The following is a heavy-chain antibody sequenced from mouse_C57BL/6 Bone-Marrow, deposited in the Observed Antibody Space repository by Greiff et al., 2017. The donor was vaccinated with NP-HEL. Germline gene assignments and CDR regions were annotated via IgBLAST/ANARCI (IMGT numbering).Heavy chain of an antibody. CDR2: IDPSDSYT. V-gene: IGHV1-59*01. Sequence: VQLQQPGAELVRPGTSVKLSCKASGYTFTSYWMHWVKQRPGQGLEWIGVIDPSDSYTNYNQKFKGKATLTVDTSSSTAYMQLSSLTSEDSAVYYCARGGPDYSNYLYYFDYWGQGTTLTVSS. D-gene: IGHD2-5*01. CDR1: GYTFTSYW. CDR3: ARGGPDYSNYLYYFDY. J-gene: IGHJ2*01.